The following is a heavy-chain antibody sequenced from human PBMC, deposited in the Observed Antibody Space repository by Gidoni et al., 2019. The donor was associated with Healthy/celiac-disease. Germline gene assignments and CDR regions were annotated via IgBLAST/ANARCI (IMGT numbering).Heavy chain of an antibody. Sequence: EVQLVESGGGLVQPGGSLRLSCAASGFTSSSYSMNWVRQAPGKGLEWVSYISSSSSTIYYADSVKGRFTISRDNAKNSLYLQMNSLRDEDTAVYYCARDHVLWFGELFYNWFDPWGQGTLVTVSS. J-gene: IGHJ5*02. V-gene: IGHV3-48*02. D-gene: IGHD3-10*01. CDR3: ARDHVLWFGELFYNWFDP. CDR1: GFTSSSYS. CDR2: ISSSSSTI.